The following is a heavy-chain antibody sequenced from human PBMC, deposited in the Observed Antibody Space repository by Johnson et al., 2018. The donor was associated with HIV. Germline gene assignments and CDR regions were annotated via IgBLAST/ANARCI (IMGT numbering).Heavy chain of an antibody. CDR3: ARDSASDAFDI. Sequence: VQLVESGGGLIQPGGSLRLSCAASGFTFSTHDMHWVRQASGKGLEWVSAIGTAGDTYYPGSVKGRFTISRENAKNSLYLQMNSLRAGDTAVYYCARDSASDAFDIWGQGTMVTVSS. D-gene: IGHD2-2*01. V-gene: IGHV3-13*01. CDR1: GFTFSTHD. CDR2: IGTAGDT. J-gene: IGHJ3*02.